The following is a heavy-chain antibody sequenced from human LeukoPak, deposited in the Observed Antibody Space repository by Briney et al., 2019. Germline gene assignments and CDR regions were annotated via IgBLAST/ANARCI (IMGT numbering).Heavy chain of an antibody. J-gene: IGHJ4*02. D-gene: IGHD3-22*01. CDR2: ISRSGGST. V-gene: IGHV3-23*01. Sequence: GGSLRLSCAASGFTFSSYEMNWVRQAPGKGLEWVSYISRSGGSTYYADSVKGRFTISRDNSKNTLYLQMNSLRAEDTAVYYCAKVWDTYYYDSSGSFDYWGQGTLVTVSS. CDR1: GFTFSSYE. CDR3: AKVWDTYYYDSSGSFDY.